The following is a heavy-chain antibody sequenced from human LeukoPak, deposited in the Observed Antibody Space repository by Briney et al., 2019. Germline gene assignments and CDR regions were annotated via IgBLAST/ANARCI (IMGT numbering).Heavy chain of an antibody. J-gene: IGHJ6*03. V-gene: IGHV4-38-2*01. CDR2: IYHSGST. D-gene: IGHD5-18*01. CDR1: GYSISSGYY. Sequence: KPSETLPLTCAVSGYSISSGYYWGWTRQPPGKGLEGIGSIYHSGSTYYNPSLKSNITISLDTSKNRFALTLSSVTAADTAVYYCARHRGSSYGYYYYYYMDVWGKGTTVTVSS. CDR3: ARHRGSSYGYYYYYYMDV.